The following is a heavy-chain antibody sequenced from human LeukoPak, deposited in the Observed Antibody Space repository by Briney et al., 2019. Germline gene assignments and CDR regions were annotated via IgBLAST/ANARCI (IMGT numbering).Heavy chain of an antibody. CDR3: AKDLHTLGYCSSTSCYVY. J-gene: IGHJ4*02. D-gene: IGHD2-2*01. V-gene: IGHV3-30-3*01. CDR1: GFTFSNYP. Sequence: GGSLRLSCAASGFTFSNYPMHWVRQAPGKGLEWLAVISSDGGTKYYADSVQGRFTISRDNSKNTLYLQMNSLRAEDTAVYYCAKDLHTLGYCSSTSCYVYWGQGTLVTVSS. CDR2: ISSDGGTK.